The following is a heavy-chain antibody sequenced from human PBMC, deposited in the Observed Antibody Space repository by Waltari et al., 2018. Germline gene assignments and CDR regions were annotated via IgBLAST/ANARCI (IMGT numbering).Heavy chain of an antibody. CDR2: VNQSGRA. J-gene: IGHJ6*02. D-gene: IGHD6-13*01. CDR3: ARTSRWSLSGLDV. V-gene: IGHV4-34*02. Sequence: VQIQEWGAGQLRPSETLALTCEVLSESLSGHYWNWIRQSPGKGLEWIGEVNQSGRATYNPSLARRVVMSVETSRNQLTLKLSSVTAADTAVYYCARTSRWSLSGLDVWGQGATVIVS. CDR1: SESLSGHY.